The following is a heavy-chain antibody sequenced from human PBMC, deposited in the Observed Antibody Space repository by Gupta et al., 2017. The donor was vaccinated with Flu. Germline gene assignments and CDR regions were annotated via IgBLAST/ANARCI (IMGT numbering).Heavy chain of an antibody. Sequence: HWVGQAPGKGLVGVSRIKSDESSASYADSVKGRFTISRDNAKNTLYLQMNSLRAEDTAVYYCARDGAGDCSGGSCYSWFDPWGQGTLVTVSS. CDR3: ARDGAGDCSGGSCYSWFDP. J-gene: IGHJ5*02. CDR2: IKSDESSA. D-gene: IGHD2-15*01. V-gene: IGHV3-74*01.